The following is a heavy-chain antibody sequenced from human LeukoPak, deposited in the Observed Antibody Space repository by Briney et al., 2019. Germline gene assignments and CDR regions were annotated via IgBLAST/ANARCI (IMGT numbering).Heavy chain of an antibody. CDR1: GGSISSYY. D-gene: IGHD6-13*01. CDR2: IYYSGST. V-gene: IGHV4-59*12. CDR3: ARVYSSPVIDV. Sequence: SSETLSLTCTVSGGSISSYYWSWIRQPPGKGLEWIGYIYYSGSTNYNPSLKSRVTISVDTSKNQFSLKLSSVTAADTAVYYCARVYSSPVIDVWGQGTLVTVSS. J-gene: IGHJ4*02.